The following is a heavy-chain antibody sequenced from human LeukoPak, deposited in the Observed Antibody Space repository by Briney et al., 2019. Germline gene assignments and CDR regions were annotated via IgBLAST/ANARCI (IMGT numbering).Heavy chain of an antibody. V-gene: IGHV3-21*04. CDR2: IGSRTSYI. J-gene: IGHJ4*02. D-gene: IGHD6-13*01. Sequence: GGSLRLSCAASGFTFSSYWMSWVRQAPGKGLEWVSSIGSRTSYIYYADSVKGRSTISRDNAKNSLYLQMNSLRAEDTAVYYCANERRYSSSFDYWGQGTLVTVSS. CDR1: GFTFSSYW. CDR3: ANERRYSSSFDY.